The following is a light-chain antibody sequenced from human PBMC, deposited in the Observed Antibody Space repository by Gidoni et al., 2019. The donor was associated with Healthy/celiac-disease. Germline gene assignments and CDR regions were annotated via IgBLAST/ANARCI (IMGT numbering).Light chain of an antibody. CDR1: QSLLHSDGKTY. CDR2: EVS. V-gene: IGKV2D-29*01. J-gene: IGKJ1*01. CDR3: MQSIQLPP. Sequence: DIVMTQTPLSLSVTPGQPASISCKSSQSLLHSDGKTYLYWYLQKPGHPPQLLISEVSNRFSGVPDRFSGSGSGTDFTLKISRVEAEDVGVYYCMQSIQLPPFXQXTKVEIK.